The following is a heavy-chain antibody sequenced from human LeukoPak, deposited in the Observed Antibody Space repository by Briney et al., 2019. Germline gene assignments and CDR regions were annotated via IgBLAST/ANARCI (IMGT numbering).Heavy chain of an antibody. V-gene: IGHV3-74*01. J-gene: IGHJ4*02. CDR2: INSDGSST. CDR1: GFTVSSNY. Sequence: QPGGSLRLSCAASGFTVSSNYMSWVRQAPGKGLVWVSRINSDGSSTNYADSVKGRFSISRDNAKKTLYLQMNSLRAEDTALYYCARFGYGGKVDYWGQGTLVTVSS. D-gene: IGHD4-23*01. CDR3: ARFGYGGKVDY.